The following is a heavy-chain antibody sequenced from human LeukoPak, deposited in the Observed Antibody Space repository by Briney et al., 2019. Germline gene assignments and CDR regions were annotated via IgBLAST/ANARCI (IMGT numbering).Heavy chain of an antibody. Sequence: ASVKVSCEASGYTFTIYGISWVRQAPGQGLEWMGWISAYNGNTNYAQKLQGRVTMTTDTSTSTAYMELRSLRSDDTAVYYCAREIELGYCSSTSCPAHAFDIWGQGTMVTVSS. CDR3: AREIELGYCSSTSCPAHAFDI. CDR1: GYTFTIYG. J-gene: IGHJ3*02. D-gene: IGHD2-2*01. CDR2: ISAYNGNT. V-gene: IGHV1-18*01.